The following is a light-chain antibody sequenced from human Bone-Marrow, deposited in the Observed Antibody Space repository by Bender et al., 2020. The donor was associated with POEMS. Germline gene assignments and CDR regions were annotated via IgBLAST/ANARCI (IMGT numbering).Light chain of an antibody. J-gene: IGLJ2*01. CDR1: SSNIGNNY. CDR2: ENH. V-gene: IGLV1-51*02. CDR3: GTWDNSLNAAI. Sequence: QSVLTQPPSVSAAPGQKVTISCSGSSSNIGNNYVSWYQQLPGTAPKLLIYENHERPSGIPDRFSGSKSGTSATLGITGLQTGDEADYYCGTWDNSLNAAIIGGGTRLTVL.